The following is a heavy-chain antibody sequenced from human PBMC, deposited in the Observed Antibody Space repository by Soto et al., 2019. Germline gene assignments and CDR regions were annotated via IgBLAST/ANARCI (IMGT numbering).Heavy chain of an antibody. J-gene: IGHJ6*02. V-gene: IGHV4-39*01. CDR2: IYYSGST. CDR1: GGSISSSSYY. Sequence: NPSETLSLTCTVSGGSISSSSYYWGWIRQPPGKGLEWIGSIYYSGSTYYNPSLKSRVTISVDTSKNQFSLKLSSVTAADTAVYYCARHKPNYYGSGSWGYGMDVWGQGTTVTVSS. D-gene: IGHD3-10*01. CDR3: ARHKPNYYGSGSWGYGMDV.